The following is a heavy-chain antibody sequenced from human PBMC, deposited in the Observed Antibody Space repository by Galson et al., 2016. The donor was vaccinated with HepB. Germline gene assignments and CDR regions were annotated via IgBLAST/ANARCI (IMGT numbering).Heavy chain of an antibody. Sequence: SETLSLTCSVSGGSISSSNSYWGWIRQPPGKGLEWIGKIFYSGRTYYSPSLKSRVTISVDTSKKQFSLKLSSVTVSDTAMYYCARVGSGYRSYNWFDPWGQGALVTVSS. D-gene: IGHD5-12*01. CDR3: ARVGSGYRSYNWFDP. CDR1: GGSISSSNSY. CDR2: IFYSGRT. J-gene: IGHJ5*02. V-gene: IGHV4-39*01.